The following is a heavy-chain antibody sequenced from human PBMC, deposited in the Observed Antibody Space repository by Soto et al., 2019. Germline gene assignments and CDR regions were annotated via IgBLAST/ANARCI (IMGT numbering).Heavy chain of an antibody. CDR3: AKDQGSSWYEIDY. Sequence: GGSLRLSCAASGFTFSNFAMSWVRQAPGKGLECVSLISGSGGSTSYADSVKGRFTISRDNSKNTLYLQMNSLRAEDTAVYYCAKDQGSSWYEIDYWGQGTLVTVSS. V-gene: IGHV3-23*01. J-gene: IGHJ4*02. D-gene: IGHD6-13*01. CDR2: ISGSGGST. CDR1: GFTFSNFA.